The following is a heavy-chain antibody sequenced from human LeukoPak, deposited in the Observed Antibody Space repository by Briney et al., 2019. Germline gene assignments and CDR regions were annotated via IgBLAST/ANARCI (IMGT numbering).Heavy chain of an antibody. CDR1: GYTFTGHY. Sequence: GASVKVSCKASGYTFTGHYMHWVRQAPGQGLEWMGWINPNSGGTNYAQKFQDRVTMTRDTSISTVYMELGSLRPDDTAVYYCARDQSTSFSSSYHFDYWGQGTLVTVSS. CDR2: INPNSGGT. CDR3: ARDQSTSFSSSYHFDY. J-gene: IGHJ4*02. V-gene: IGHV1-2*02. D-gene: IGHD6-6*01.